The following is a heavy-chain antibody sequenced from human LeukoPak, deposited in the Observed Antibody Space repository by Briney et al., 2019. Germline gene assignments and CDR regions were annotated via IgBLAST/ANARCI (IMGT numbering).Heavy chain of an antibody. D-gene: IGHD1-1*01. CDR2: IDYRGST. Sequence: PSETLFLTCTVSGGSISSFCWSWIRQPPGKGLEWLGCIDYRGSTQYNPSLKSRVTISVDTSKQQFSLKLSSVTAADTAVYYCARDLELERNRWNYFESWGQGTLVTVSS. V-gene: IGHV4-59*01. J-gene: IGHJ4*02. CDR1: GGSISSFC. CDR3: ARDLELERNRWNYFES.